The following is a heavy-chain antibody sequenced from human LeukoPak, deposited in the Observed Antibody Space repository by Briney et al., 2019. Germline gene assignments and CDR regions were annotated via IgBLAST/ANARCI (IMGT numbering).Heavy chain of an antibody. CDR3: ARRGITMIPRYAFDI. D-gene: IGHD3-22*01. Sequence: GESLKISCKGSGYSFTNYWIGWVRQMPGKGLEWMGIIYPGDSDTRYSPSFQGQVTISADKSISTAYLQWSSLKASDTAMYYCARRGITMIPRYAFDIWGQGTMVTVSS. V-gene: IGHV5-51*01. CDR2: IYPGDSDT. J-gene: IGHJ3*02. CDR1: GYSFTNYW.